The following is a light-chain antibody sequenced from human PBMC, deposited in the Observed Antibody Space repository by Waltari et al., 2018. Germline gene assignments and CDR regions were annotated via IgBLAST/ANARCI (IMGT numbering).Light chain of an antibody. CDR2: QDT. J-gene: IGLJ3*02. Sequence: SYELTQPPSVSVSPGQTASITCSGDILGNKYASWYQQKPGQSPLLVIYQDTKRPSEIPERFSGFKSANAATLTITGTQAMDEADYYCQALGTGAWAFGGGTKLTVL. CDR3: QALGTGAWA. CDR1: ILGNKY. V-gene: IGLV3-1*01.